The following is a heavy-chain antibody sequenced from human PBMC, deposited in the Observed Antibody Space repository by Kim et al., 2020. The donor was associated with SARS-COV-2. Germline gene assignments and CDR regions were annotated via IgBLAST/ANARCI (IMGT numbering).Heavy chain of an antibody. V-gene: IGHV3-30*01. J-gene: IGHJ4*02. Sequence: YYVDAVKGRFTISRDNSKNTLYLQMNSLRAEDTAVYYCARDEVAAAGTGYWGQGTLVTVSS. CDR3: ARDEVAAAGTGY. D-gene: IGHD6-13*01.